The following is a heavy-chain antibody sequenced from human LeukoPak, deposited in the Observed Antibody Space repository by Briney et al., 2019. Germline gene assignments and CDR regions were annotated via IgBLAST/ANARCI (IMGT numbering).Heavy chain of an antibody. V-gene: IGHV3-23*01. CDR1: GFTFSSYD. Sequence: SGGSLRLSCAASGFTFSSYDMSWVRQAPGKGLEWVSAISGSGASTYYADSVKGRFTISRDNSKNTQYLQVDSLRAEDTAVYYCAKEGGYCSGGTCYNYFDYWGQGTLVTVSS. D-gene: IGHD2-15*01. CDR3: AKEGGYCSGGTCYNYFDY. J-gene: IGHJ4*02. CDR2: ISGSGAST.